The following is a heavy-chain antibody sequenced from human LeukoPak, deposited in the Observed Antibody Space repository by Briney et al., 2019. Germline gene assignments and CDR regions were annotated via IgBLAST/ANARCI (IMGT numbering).Heavy chain of an antibody. D-gene: IGHD3-22*01. V-gene: IGHV1-8*01. CDR1: GYTFTSYD. CDR2: MNPNSGNT. CDR3: ARVRYYYDSSGYYFPDY. J-gene: IGHJ4*02. Sequence: ASVKVSCKASGYTFTSYDINWVRQATGQGLEWMGWMNPNSGNTGYAQKFQGRVTMTRNTSISTAYMELSGLRSEDTAVYYCARVRYYYDSSGYYFPDYWGQGTLVTVSS.